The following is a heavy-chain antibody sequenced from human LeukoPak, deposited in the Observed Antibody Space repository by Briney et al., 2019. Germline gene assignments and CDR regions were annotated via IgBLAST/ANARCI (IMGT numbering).Heavy chain of an antibody. D-gene: IGHD3-10*01. CDR2: IRSKAYGGTT. Sequence: PGGSLRLSCAASGFTFSSYWMSWVRQAPGKGLEWVGFIRSKAYGGTTEYAASVKGRFTISRDDSKSIAYLQMNSLKTEDTAVYYCTRTETITMVLYYYYYMDVWGKGTTVTISS. CDR3: TRTETITMVLYYYYYMDV. J-gene: IGHJ6*03. V-gene: IGHV3-49*04. CDR1: GFTFSSYW.